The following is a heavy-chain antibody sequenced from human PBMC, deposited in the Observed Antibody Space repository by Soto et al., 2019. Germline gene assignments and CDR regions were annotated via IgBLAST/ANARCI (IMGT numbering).Heavy chain of an antibody. CDR3: ARRDCFSSSCYFKY. J-gene: IGHJ4*02. D-gene: IGHD2-2*01. V-gene: IGHV1-46*01. CDR1: GYTFTSYY. CDR2: INPSGATT. Sequence: QVSLVQSGAEVKKPGASVKVSCKASGYTFTSYYVHWVRQAPGQGLEWMGIINPSGATTTYAQNLQGRVAMXXXTXXSTVYMELSSLRSEDTAVYYCARRDCFSSSCYFKYWGQGTLVTVSS.